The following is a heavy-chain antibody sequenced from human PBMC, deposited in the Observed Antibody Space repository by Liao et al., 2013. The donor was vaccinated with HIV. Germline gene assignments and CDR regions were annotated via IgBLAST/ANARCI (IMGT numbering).Heavy chain of an antibody. CDR3: ARGGSFFDD. CDR2: VSNSGSA. Sequence: QVQLQESGPGLMKPSETLSLTCTVSGGSISSYYWNWIRQPAGKGLEWIGRVSNSGSANYNPSLRIRVTMSVDTSKNRFSLHLNSVTAADTAVYYCARGGSFFDDWGREPWSPSPQ. CDR1: GGSISSYY. D-gene: IGHD5-12*01. J-gene: IGHJ4*02. V-gene: IGHV4-4*07.